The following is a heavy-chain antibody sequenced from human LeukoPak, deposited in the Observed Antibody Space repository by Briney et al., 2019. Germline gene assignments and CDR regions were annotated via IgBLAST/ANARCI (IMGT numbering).Heavy chain of an antibody. Sequence: GVSLRLSCAASGLTFGSYAMSWVRQAPGKGLEWVSAISGSSGHTYYADSVKGRFTISRDNSENTLYLQMNSLRAEDTAVYYCAKVGFSEMEWLLYSDHWGQGTLVTLSS. CDR2: ISGSSGHT. CDR1: GLTFGSYA. V-gene: IGHV3-23*01. J-gene: IGHJ4*02. D-gene: IGHD3-3*01. CDR3: AKVGFSEMEWLLYSDH.